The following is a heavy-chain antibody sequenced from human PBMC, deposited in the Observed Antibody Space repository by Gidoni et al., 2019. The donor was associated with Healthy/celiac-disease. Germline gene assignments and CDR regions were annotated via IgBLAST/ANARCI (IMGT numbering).Heavy chain of an antibody. D-gene: IGHD3-3*01. CDR1: GFTFGDYA. CDR3: TRGLLEVYFDY. CDR2: IRSKAYGGTT. Sequence: EVQLVESGGGLVQPGRSLRLSCTASGFTFGDYAMSWFRQAPGKGLEWVGFIRSKAYGGTTEYAASVKGRFTISRDDSKSIAYLKMNSLKTEDTAVYYCTRGLLEVYFDYWGQGTLVTVSS. V-gene: IGHV3-49*03. J-gene: IGHJ4*02.